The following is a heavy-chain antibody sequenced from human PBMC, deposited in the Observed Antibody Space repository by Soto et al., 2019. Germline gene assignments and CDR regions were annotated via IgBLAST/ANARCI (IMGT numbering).Heavy chain of an antibody. CDR1: GDSVSINSAA. D-gene: IGHD1-1*01. J-gene: IGHJ5*02. CDR3: VRVDWNDAGS. CDR2: TRYTSKWYT. V-gene: IGHV6-1*01. Sequence: SQTLSLTCAISGDSVSINSAAWEWIRQSPSRGLEWLGRTRYTSKWYTEYAESVKSRITINADTSKNHFSLQLRSVTPEDTAVYYCVRVDWNDAGSWGQGTQVTVSS.